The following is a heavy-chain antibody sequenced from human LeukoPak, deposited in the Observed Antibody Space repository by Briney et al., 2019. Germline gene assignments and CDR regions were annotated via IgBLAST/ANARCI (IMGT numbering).Heavy chain of an antibody. V-gene: IGHV3-53*01. CDR2: IYTGGRT. Sequence: GGSLRLSCAASGFIVSNNYMNWVRQAPGKGLEWVSVIYTGGRTHYIDSVKGRFTISRDNSKNTLDLQMNSLRAEDTAVYYCAKVRWIAVTTTFDCWGQGTLVTVSS. J-gene: IGHJ5*01. CDR3: AKVRWIAVTTTFDC. D-gene: IGHD4-17*01. CDR1: GFIVSNNY.